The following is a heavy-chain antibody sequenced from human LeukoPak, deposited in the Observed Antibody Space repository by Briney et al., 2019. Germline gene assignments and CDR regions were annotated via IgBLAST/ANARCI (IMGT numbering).Heavy chain of an antibody. CDR2: IYYSGST. V-gene: IGHV4-59*01. Sequence: PSETLSLTCTVSGGSISGYYWSWIRQPPGKGLEWIGYIYYSGSTNYNPSLKSRDTISVDTSKNQFSLKLSSVTAADTAVYYCARGRRFDYYYGMGVWGQGTTVTVSS. CDR3: ARGRRFDYYYGMGV. D-gene: IGHD3-16*01. CDR1: GGSISGYY. J-gene: IGHJ6*02.